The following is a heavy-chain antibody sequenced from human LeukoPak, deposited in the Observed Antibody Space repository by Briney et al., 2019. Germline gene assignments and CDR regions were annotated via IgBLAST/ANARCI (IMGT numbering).Heavy chain of an antibody. CDR2: IYYSGST. D-gene: IGHD2-15*01. V-gene: IGHV4-59*01. Sequence: SETLSLTCTVSGGSISSYYWSWIRQPPGKGLEWIGYIYYSGSTNYNPSLKSRVTISVDTSKNQFSLKLSSVTAADTAVYYCARGRRYCSGGSCYLGSYYYYYGMDVWGQGTTVTVSS. CDR1: GGSISSYY. CDR3: ARGRRYCSGGSCYLGSYYYYYGMDV. J-gene: IGHJ6*02.